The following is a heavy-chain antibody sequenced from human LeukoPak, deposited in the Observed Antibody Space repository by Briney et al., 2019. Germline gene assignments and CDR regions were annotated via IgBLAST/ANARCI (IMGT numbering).Heavy chain of an antibody. CDR2: LYHSEST. V-gene: IGHV4-38-2*01. D-gene: IGHD2-21*01. Sequence: SQTLSLTCVLSGYSLTSGYHWGWIRQPPGKCPEWIESLYHSESTYYNPSLKSRVTISVDTSKNQFSLKLSSVTAAHTAVYYCATTYCGGDCYIIEYYFDYWGQGTLVTVSS. J-gene: IGHJ4*02. CDR3: ATTYCGGDCYIIEYYFDY. CDR1: GYSLTSGYH.